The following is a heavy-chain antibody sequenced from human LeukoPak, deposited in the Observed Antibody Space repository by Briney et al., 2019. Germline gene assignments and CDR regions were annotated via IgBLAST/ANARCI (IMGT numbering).Heavy chain of an antibody. CDR1: GFTFSSYA. CDR2: ISGSGGST. Sequence: GGSLRLSCAASGFTFSSYAMSWVRQAPGKGLEWVSAISGSGGSTYYADSVKGRFTISRDNSKNTLYLQMNSLRAEDTAVYYCAKQAGYCSSTSCYFAYYYYYMDVWGKGTTVTVSS. CDR3: AKQAGYCSSTSCYFAYYYYYMDV. J-gene: IGHJ6*03. V-gene: IGHV3-23*01. D-gene: IGHD2-2*03.